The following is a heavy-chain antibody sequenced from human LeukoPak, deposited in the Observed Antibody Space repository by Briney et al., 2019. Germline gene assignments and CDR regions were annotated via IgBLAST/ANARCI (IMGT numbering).Heavy chain of an antibody. J-gene: IGHJ3*02. CDR1: GFTFSSYA. V-gene: IGHV3-64*01. Sequence: PGGSLRLSCAASGFTFSSYAMHWVRQAPGKGLEYVSAISSNGGSTYYANSVKGRFTISRDNSKNTLYLQMGSLRAEDMAVYYCARDGIIWGQGTMVTVSS. CDR2: ISSNGGST. D-gene: IGHD1-26*01. CDR3: ARDGII.